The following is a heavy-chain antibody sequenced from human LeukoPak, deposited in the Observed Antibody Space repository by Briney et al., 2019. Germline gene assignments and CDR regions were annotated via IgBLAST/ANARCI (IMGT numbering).Heavy chain of an antibody. D-gene: IGHD3-10*01. V-gene: IGHV1-46*01. J-gene: IGHJ6*03. Sequence: ASVKVSCKASGYTFTSYYMHWVRQAPGQGLEWMGIINPSGGSTSYAQKFQGRVTMTRDMSTSTVYMELSSLRSEDTAVYYCARDPYYYGSGSYGDYYYMDVWGKGTTVTVSS. CDR3: ARDPYYYGSGSYGDYYYMDV. CDR1: GYTFTSYY. CDR2: INPSGGST.